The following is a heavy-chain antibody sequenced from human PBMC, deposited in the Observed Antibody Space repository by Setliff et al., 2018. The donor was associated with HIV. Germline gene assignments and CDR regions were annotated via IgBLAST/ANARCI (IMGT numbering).Heavy chain of an antibody. CDR2: IRYDGSNK. Sequence: GGSLRLSCAASGFTFSTYGMHWVRQAPGKGLEWVAFIRYDGSNKYYADSVKGRFTISRDNSKNTLHLQMNSLRAEDTALYYCAKDMEYDTSVYYHWYFDLWGRGALVTAPQ. J-gene: IGHJ2*01. D-gene: IGHD3-22*01. CDR1: GFTFSTYG. CDR3: AKDMEYDTSVYYHWYFDL. V-gene: IGHV3-30*02.